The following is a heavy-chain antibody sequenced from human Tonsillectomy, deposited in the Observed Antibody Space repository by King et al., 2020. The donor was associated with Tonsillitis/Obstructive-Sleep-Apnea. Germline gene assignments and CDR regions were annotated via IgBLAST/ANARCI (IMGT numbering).Heavy chain of an antibody. V-gene: IGHV3-48*03. J-gene: IGHJ2*01. D-gene: IGHD2-15*01. CDR3: ARPVAVVVVMRYFDL. Sequence: VQLVESGGGLVQPGGSLRLSCAASGFTFSSYEMNWVRQAPGKGLEWVSYISSSGSTIYYADSVKGRFTISRDNAKNSLYLQMNSLRAEDTAVYYCARPVAVVVVMRYFDLWGRGTLVTVSS. CDR2: ISSSGSTI. CDR1: GFTFSSYE.